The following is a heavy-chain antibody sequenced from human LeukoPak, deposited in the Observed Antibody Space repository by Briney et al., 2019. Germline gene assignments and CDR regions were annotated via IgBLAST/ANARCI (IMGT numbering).Heavy chain of an antibody. CDR2: ISVSGDST. Sequence: PGGSLRLSCAASGFSLSTNAMNWVRQAPGEGLEWISTISVSGDSTFYADSVQGRFTISRDTSKNSLSLHMNSLRAEDTAVYFCARRGGRNGWGDFDYWGQGTLVIVSS. CDR1: GFSLSTNA. V-gene: IGHV3-23*01. D-gene: IGHD3-10*01. CDR3: ARRGGRNGWGDFDY. J-gene: IGHJ4*02.